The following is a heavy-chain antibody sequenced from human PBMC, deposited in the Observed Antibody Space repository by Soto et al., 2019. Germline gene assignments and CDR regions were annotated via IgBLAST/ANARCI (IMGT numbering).Heavy chain of an antibody. CDR1: GFTFRSYW. V-gene: IGHV3-7*05. CDR3: ARDGSTSWYSYDYHGMDV. D-gene: IGHD5-18*01. CDR2: INLYGSEK. Sequence: EVQLVESGGGLVQPGGSLRLSCAASGFTFRSYWLSWVRQVPGKGLEWVANINLYGSEKKYVDSVKGRFTISRDNATNSLYLQRSSLRAEDTALYYCARDGSTSWYSYDYHGMDVCVQGTTVTVSS. J-gene: IGHJ6*02.